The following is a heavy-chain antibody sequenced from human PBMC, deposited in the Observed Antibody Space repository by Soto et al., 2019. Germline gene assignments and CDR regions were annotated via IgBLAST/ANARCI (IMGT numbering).Heavy chain of an antibody. Sequence: GRSLRLSCAASGFTFSSYGMHWVRQAPGKGLEWVAVIWYDGSNKYYADSVKGRFTISRDNSKNTLYLQMNSLRAEDTAVYYCAREVVVVPAEWFDPWGQGTLVTVSS. D-gene: IGHD2-2*01. J-gene: IGHJ5*02. V-gene: IGHV3-33*01. CDR2: IWYDGSNK. CDR3: AREVVVVPAEWFDP. CDR1: GFTFSSYG.